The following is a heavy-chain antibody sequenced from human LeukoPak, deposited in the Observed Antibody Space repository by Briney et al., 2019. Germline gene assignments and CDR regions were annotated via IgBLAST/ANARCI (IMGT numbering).Heavy chain of an antibody. CDR2: INPSGGST. CDR3: ARGGYYYDSSGYYGAFDI. D-gene: IGHD3-22*01. CDR1: GYTLTSYY. J-gene: IGHJ3*02. V-gene: IGHV1-46*01. Sequence: ASVKVSCKASGYTLTSYYMHWVRQAPGQGLEWMGIINPSGGSTSYAQKFQGRVTMTRDTSTSTVYMELSSLRSEDTAVYYCARGGYYYDSSGYYGAFDIWGQGTMVTVSS.